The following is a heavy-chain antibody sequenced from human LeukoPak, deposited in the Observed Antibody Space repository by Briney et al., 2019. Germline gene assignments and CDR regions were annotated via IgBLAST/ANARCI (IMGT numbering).Heavy chain of an antibody. CDR3: ARGRGGYNYYYYYMDV. D-gene: IGHD5-24*01. V-gene: IGHV1-69*13. CDR2: IIPIFGTA. CDR1: GGTFSSYA. Sequence: SVKVSCKASGGTFSSYAISWVRQAPGQGLEWMGGIIPIFGTANYAQKFQGRVTITADESTSTAYMELSSLRSEDTAVYYCARGRGGYNYYYYYMDVWGKGTTVTISS. J-gene: IGHJ6*03.